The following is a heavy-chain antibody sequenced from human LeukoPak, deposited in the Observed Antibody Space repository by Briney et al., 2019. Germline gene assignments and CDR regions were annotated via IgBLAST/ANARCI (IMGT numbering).Heavy chain of an antibody. D-gene: IGHD3-16*02. CDR1: GGSISSYY. CDR3: ARKNMITFGGVIVRAFDI. J-gene: IGHJ3*02. Sequence: SETLSLTCTVSGGSISSYYWSWIRQPAGKGLEWIGRIYTSGSTNYNPSLKSRVTMSSDTSKNQFSLRLSSVTAADTAVYYCARKNMITFGGVIVRAFDIWGQGTMVTVSS. V-gene: IGHV4-4*07. CDR2: IYTSGST.